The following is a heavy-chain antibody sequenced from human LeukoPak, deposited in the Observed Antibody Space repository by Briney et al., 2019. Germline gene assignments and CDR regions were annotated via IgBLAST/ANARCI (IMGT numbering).Heavy chain of an antibody. D-gene: IGHD2-2*01. J-gene: IGHJ4*02. V-gene: IGHV1-2*02. CDR3: ARGGYCSSTSCSDFDY. CDR1: GYTFTGYY. CDR2: INPNSGGT. Sequence: ASVKASCKASGYTFTGYYMHWVRQAPGQGLEWMGWINPNSGGTNYAQKFQGRVAMTRDTSISTAYMELSRLRSDDTAVYYCARGGYCSSTSCSDFDYWGQGTLVTVSS.